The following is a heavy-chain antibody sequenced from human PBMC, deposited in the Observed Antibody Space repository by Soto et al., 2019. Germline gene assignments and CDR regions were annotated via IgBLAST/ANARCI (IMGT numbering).Heavy chain of an antibody. V-gene: IGHV1-3*01. D-gene: IGHD6-13*01. CDR1: GYTFTSYA. J-gene: IGHJ4*02. CDR2: INAGNGNI. CDR3: ARGRVLIAAAGTELKFDY. Sequence: ASVKVSCKASGYTFTSYAMQWVRQAPGQRLEWMGWINAGNGNIKYSQKFQGRVTITRDTSASTAYMELSSLRSEDTTVYYCARGRVLIAAAGTELKFDYWGQGTLVTVSS.